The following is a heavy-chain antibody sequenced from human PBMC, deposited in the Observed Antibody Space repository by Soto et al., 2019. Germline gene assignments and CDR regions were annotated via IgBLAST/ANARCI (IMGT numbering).Heavy chain of an antibody. D-gene: IGHD3-10*01. V-gene: IGHV4-59*08. Sequence: SETLSLTCTVSGGSISSYYWSWIRQPPGKGLEWIGYIYYSGSTNYNPSLKSRVTISVDTSKNQFSLKLSSVTAADTAVYYCARHKPYYYGSGSYYSCRAPSSYYGFDVSRQGAPVTV. J-gene: IGHJ6*02. CDR2: IYYSGST. CDR1: GGSISSYY. CDR3: ARHKPYYYGSGSYYSCRAPSSYYGFDV.